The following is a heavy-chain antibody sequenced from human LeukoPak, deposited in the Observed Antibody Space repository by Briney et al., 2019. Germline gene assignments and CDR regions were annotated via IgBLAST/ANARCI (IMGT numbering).Heavy chain of an antibody. CDR1: GFSISTRAVG. Sequence: SGQTLVKPTQTLTLTCSFYGFSISTRAVGVGWVREPPVKALEGLAIIYWDNDKRYRPSLKRRLTSTKDTCKCQVVLTMTNMGPVDTATYYCADRRKYSGPGVCDIWGQGTMVTVSS. J-gene: IGHJ3*02. CDR2: IYWDNDK. V-gene: IGHV2-5*02. CDR3: ADRRKYSGPGVCDI. D-gene: IGHD2/OR15-2a*01.